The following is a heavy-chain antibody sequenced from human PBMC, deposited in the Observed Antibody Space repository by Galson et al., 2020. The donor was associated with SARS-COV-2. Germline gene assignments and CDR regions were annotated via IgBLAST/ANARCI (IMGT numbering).Heavy chain of an antibody. Sequence: SETLSLTCAVSGDSISSSNWWNWVRQPPGKGLEWIGEIYHTGDTNYNPSLKSRVTISVDKSKNQFSLKVRSVTAADTAVYYCARDGDYSNLFDYWGQGTLVTVSS. J-gene: IGHJ4*02. V-gene: IGHV4-4*02. D-gene: IGHD4-4*01. CDR3: ARDGDYSNLFDY. CDR1: GDSISSSNW. CDR2: IYHTGDT.